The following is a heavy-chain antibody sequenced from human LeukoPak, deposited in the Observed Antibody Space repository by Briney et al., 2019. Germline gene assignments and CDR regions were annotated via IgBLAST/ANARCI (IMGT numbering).Heavy chain of an antibody. J-gene: IGHJ3*02. CDR1: GYTFTGYY. V-gene: IGHV1-2*02. CDR3: ARVYYYDSSGYYYGAFDI. D-gene: IGHD3-22*01. Sequence: ASVKVSCKASGYTFTGYYMHWVRQAPGQRLEWMGWINPNSGGTNYAQKFQGRVTMTRDTSISTAYMELSRLRSDDTAVYYCARVYYYDSSGYYYGAFDIWGQGTMVTVSS. CDR2: INPNSGGT.